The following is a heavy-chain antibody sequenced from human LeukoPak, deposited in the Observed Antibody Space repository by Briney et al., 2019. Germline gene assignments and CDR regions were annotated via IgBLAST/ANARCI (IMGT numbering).Heavy chain of an antibody. CDR3: ARTLHDILTGYYYFYFDY. CDR2: ISSSGSTI. Sequence: GGSLRLSCAASGFTFSSYEMNWVRQAPGKGLEWVSYISSSGSTIYYADSVKGRFTISRDNAKNSLYLQMNSLRAEDTAVYFCARTLHDILTGYYYFYFDYWGQGTLVTVSS. V-gene: IGHV3-48*03. J-gene: IGHJ4*02. D-gene: IGHD3-9*01. CDR1: GFTFSSYE.